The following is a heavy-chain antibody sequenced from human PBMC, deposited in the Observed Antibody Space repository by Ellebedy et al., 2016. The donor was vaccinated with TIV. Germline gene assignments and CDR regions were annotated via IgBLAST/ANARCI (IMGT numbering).Heavy chain of an antibody. D-gene: IGHD3-10*01. CDR1: GFTFSSYA. CDR2: ISGSGGST. CDR3: AKGPITMVRGPRGPFDP. V-gene: IGHV3-23*01. J-gene: IGHJ5*02. Sequence: PGGSLRLSCTASGFTFSSYAMSWVRQAPGKGLEWVSAISGSGGSTYYADSVKGRFTISRDNSKNTLYLQMNSLRAEDTAVYYCAKGPITMVRGPRGPFDPWGQGTLVTVSS.